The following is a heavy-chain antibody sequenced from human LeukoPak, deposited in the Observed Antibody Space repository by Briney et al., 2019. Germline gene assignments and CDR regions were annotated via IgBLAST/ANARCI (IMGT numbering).Heavy chain of an antibody. CDR1: GFTFSSHS. Sequence: GGSLRLSCAASGFTFSSHSMNWVRQAPGKGLEWVSSISNSSTYIYYADSVKGRFTISRDNAKNSPYLQMNSLRAEDTAVYYCARDGVPAALGSDYWGQGTLVTVSS. V-gene: IGHV3-21*01. D-gene: IGHD2-2*01. J-gene: IGHJ4*02. CDR3: ARDGVPAALGSDY. CDR2: ISNSSTYI.